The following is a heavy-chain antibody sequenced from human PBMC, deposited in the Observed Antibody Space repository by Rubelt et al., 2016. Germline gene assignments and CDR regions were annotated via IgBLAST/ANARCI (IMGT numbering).Heavy chain of an antibody. V-gene: IGHV3-74*01. CDR3: AKWYGGWSYFDY. D-gene: IGHD3-10*01. Sequence: EVQVVESGGGLVQPGGSLRLSCAASGFTFSTYWMNWVRQAPGKGLVWVSRINPDGSSKRYADSVKGRFTISRDNAKNTLYLQMNSLRAEDTAVYYCAKWYGGWSYFDYWGQGTLVTVSS. CDR1: GFTFSTYW. CDR2: INPDGSSK. J-gene: IGHJ4*02.